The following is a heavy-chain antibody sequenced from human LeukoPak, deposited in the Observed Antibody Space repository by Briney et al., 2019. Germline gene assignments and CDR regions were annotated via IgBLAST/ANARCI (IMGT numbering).Heavy chain of an antibody. CDR2: IYSGGST. J-gene: IGHJ4*02. V-gene: IGHV3-66*01. CDR3: ARDPQRYSSGWRALGY. CDR1: GFTFSSYW. D-gene: IGHD6-19*01. Sequence: PGGSLRLSCAASGFTFSSYWMSWVRQAPGKGLEWVSVIYSGGSTYYADSVKGRFTISRDNSKNTLYLQMNSLRAEDTAVYYCARDPQRYSSGWRALGYWGQGTLVTVSS.